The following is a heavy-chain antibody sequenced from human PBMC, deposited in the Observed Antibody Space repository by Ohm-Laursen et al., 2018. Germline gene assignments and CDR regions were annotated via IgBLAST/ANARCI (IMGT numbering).Heavy chain of an antibody. CDR3: AKARAFDI. J-gene: IGHJ3*02. CDR2: ISSSGSTI. CDR1: GFTFSSYS. V-gene: IGHV3-48*04. Sequence: SLRLSCAASGFTFSSYSMNWVRQAPGKGLEWVSYISSSGSTIYYADSVKGRFTISRDNARNSLYLQMNSLRAEDTAVYYCAKARAFDIWGQGTMVTVSS.